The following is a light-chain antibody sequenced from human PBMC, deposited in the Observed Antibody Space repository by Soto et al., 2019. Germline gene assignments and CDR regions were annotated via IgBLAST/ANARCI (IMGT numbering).Light chain of an antibody. CDR2: DVS. V-gene: IGLV2-14*03. J-gene: IGLJ1*01. CDR3: ASYTSGRTLV. CDR1: NSDIGGYNY. Sequence: QSVLTQSASVSGSPGQSITVSCTGTNSDIGGYNYVSWYQQHPGKAPKLVIFDVSDRPSGVSNHFSGSKSGSTASLTISGLRAEDEAEYYCASYTSGRTLVFGTGTKVTVL.